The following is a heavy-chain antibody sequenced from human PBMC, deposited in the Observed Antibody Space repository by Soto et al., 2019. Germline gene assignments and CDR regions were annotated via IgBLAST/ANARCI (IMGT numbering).Heavy chain of an antibody. CDR2: IDSDGGAT. Sequence: GGSLRLSCAASGLAFETYAMHWVRHTAGKGLEWVSRIDSDGGATAYADSVRGRFSISRDNAMNTLYLQMNSLRADDTAVYYCIKSKHMYEHGGQGTLVTVSS. D-gene: IGHD2-8*01. V-gene: IGHV3-74*01. CDR1: GLAFETYA. J-gene: IGHJ4*01. CDR3: IKSKHMYEH.